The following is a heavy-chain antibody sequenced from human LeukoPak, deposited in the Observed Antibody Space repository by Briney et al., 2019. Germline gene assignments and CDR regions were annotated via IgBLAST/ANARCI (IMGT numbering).Heavy chain of an antibody. CDR3: ASFNHLYYDSSGSRGSVAFDI. J-gene: IGHJ3*02. V-gene: IGHV4-61*02. CDR1: GGSISSGSYY. Sequence: SETLSLTCTVSGGSISSGSYYWSWIRQPAGKGLEWIGRIYTSGSTYYNPSLKSRVTISVDTSKNQFSLKLSSVTAADTAVYYCASFNHLYYDSSGSRGSVAFDIWGQGTMVTVSS. CDR2: IYTSGST. D-gene: IGHD3-22*01.